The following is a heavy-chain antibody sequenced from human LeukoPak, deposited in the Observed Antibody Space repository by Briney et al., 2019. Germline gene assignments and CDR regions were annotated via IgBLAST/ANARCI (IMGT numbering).Heavy chain of an antibody. D-gene: IGHD4-17*01. J-gene: IGHJ4*02. Sequence: ASVKVSCKASGYTSTSYDINWVRQATGQGLEWMGWMNPNSGNTGYAQKFQGRVTMTRNTSISTAYMELSSLRSEDTAVYYCARQIYGDPGSVDYWGQGTLVTVSS. CDR1: GYTSTSYD. V-gene: IGHV1-8*01. CDR3: ARQIYGDPGSVDY. CDR2: MNPNSGNT.